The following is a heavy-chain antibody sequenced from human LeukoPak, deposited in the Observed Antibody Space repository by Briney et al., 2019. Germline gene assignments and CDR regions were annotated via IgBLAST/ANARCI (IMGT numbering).Heavy chain of an antibody. CDR1: GGTFSSYA. J-gene: IGHJ4*02. Sequence: ASVKVSCKASGGTFSSYAISWVRQAPGQGLEWIGGIIPIFGTANYAQKFQGRVTITTDESTSTAYMELSSLRSEDTAVYYCAISSPPPHRGSYYGCDYWGQGTLVTVSS. D-gene: IGHD1-26*01. CDR3: AISSPPPHRGSYYGCDY. CDR2: IIPIFGTA. V-gene: IGHV1-69*05.